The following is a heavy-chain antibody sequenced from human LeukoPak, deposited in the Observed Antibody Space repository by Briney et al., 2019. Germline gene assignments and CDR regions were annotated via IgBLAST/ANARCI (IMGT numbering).Heavy chain of an antibody. CDR3: ARDFPDGKGLFDY. CDR1: GFTFSSYS. CDR2: ISSNGGST. D-gene: IGHD4-23*01. J-gene: IGHJ4*02. V-gene: IGHV3-64*01. Sequence: GGSLRLSCAASGFTFSSYSMNWVRQAPGKGLEYVSAISSNGGSTYYANSVKGRFTISRDNSKNTLHLQMGSLRAEDMAVYYCARDFPDGKGLFDYWGQGTLVTVSS.